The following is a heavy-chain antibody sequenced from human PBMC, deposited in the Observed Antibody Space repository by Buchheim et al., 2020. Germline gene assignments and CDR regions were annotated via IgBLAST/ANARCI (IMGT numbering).Heavy chain of an antibody. Sequence: EVQLVESGGGLVKPGGSLRLSCAASGFTFSSYSMNWVRQAPGKGLEWVSSISSSSSYIYYADSVKGRFTISRDNAQNSLYLQMNSLRAEDTAVYYCARDALSTYYYDSSGYYSYWGQGTL. CDR2: ISSSSSYI. CDR3: ARDALSTYYYDSSGYYSY. V-gene: IGHV3-21*01. D-gene: IGHD3-22*01. CDR1: GFTFSSYS. J-gene: IGHJ4*02.